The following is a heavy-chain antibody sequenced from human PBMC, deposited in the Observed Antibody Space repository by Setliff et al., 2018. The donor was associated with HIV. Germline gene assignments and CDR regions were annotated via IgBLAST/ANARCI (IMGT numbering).Heavy chain of an antibody. Sequence: SETLSLTCTSSGDSISGYYWSWIRQPAGKGLEWIGRMHTSGNTNYNPSLKSRVTISVDTSKNQFSLTLSSVTAADTAVYYCARGVLITKRVTQTGGYYYYTDVWGKGTTVTVSS. D-gene: IGHD2-21*02. V-gene: IGHV4-4*07. CDR3: ARGVLITKRVTQTGGYYYYTDV. CDR2: MHTSGNT. J-gene: IGHJ6*03. CDR1: GDSISGYY.